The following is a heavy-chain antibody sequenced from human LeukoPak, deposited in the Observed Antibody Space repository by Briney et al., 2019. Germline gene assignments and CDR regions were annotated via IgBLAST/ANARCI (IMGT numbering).Heavy chain of an antibody. CDR1: GFTFSSYA. CDR3: ARDFVDYDSSGYYFDY. V-gene: IGHV3-30*04. J-gene: IGHJ4*02. Sequence: PGGSLRLSCAASGFTFSSYAMHWVRQAPGKGLEWVAVISYDGSNKYYADSVKGRFTISRDNAKNTLYLQMNSLRAEDTAVYYCARDFVDYDSSGYYFDYWGQGTLVTVSS. D-gene: IGHD3-22*01. CDR2: ISYDGSNK.